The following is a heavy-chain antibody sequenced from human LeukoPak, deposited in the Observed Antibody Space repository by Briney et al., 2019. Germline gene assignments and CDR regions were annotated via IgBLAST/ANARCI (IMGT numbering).Heavy chain of an antibody. Sequence: PGGSLRLSCVASGFTFSNHWMNWVRQAPGKGLECVANINQDGSEKNYVDSVKGRFTISRDNAKNSLYLQMNSLRVGDTAVYYCVRGTGYWGQGTLVTVSS. CDR3: VRGTGY. CDR1: GFTFSNHW. CDR2: INQDGSEK. J-gene: IGHJ4*02. V-gene: IGHV3-7*04. D-gene: IGHD2-8*02.